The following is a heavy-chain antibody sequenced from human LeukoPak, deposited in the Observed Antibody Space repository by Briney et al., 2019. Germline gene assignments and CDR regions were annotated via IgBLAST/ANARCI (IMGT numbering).Heavy chain of an antibody. D-gene: IGHD2-2*01. J-gene: IGHJ3*02. Sequence: PSGTLSLTCTVSGGSISSYYWTWIRQPPGKGLEWIGYIFYSGGSNYNPSLKSRVTISVDTSKNHFSPKLSSVTAADTAVYYCARLGSTFDIWGQGTMVTVSS. V-gene: IGHV4-59*08. CDR2: IFYSGGS. CDR3: ARLGSTFDI. CDR1: GGSISSYY.